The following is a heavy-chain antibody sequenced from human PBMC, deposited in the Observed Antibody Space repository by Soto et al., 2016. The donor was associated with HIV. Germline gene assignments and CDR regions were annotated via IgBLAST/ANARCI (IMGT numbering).Heavy chain of an antibody. CDR2: ISGSGGST. CDR3: AKVATAHIVATIPAYWYFDL. Sequence: EVQLLESGGGLVQPGGSLRLSCAASGFTFSSYAMSWVRQAPGKGLEWVSAISGSGGSTYYADSVKGRFTISRDNSKDTLYLQMNSLRAEDTAVYYCAKVATAHIVATIPAYWYFDLWGRGTLATVSS. D-gene: IGHD5-12*01. J-gene: IGHJ2*01. V-gene: IGHV3-23*01. CDR1: GFTFSSYA.